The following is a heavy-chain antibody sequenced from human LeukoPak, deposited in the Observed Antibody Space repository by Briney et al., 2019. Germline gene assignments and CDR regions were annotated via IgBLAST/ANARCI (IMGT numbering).Heavy chain of an antibody. V-gene: IGHV3-33*01. D-gene: IGHD3-10*01. Sequence: GGSLRLSCAASGFTFSSYGMHWVRQAPGKGLEWVAVIWYDGSNKYYVDSVKGRFTISRDNPKNTMYLQMNSLRAEDTAVYYCTRDRGVRGDIITYYFDQWGQGTLVTVSS. CDR1: GFTFSSYG. CDR2: IWYDGSNK. CDR3: TRDRGVRGDIITYYFDQ. J-gene: IGHJ4*02.